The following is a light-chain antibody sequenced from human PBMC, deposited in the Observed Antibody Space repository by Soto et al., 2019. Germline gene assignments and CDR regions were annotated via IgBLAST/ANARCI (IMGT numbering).Light chain of an antibody. Sequence: IQLTQSPSFLSASVGDRVTITCRASQGIRTYLAWYQQKPGKAPKLLIYAASTLQSGVPSRFSGSGSGTEFTLTISSLQPEDFATYYCQQLNSYPPVTFGHGTKLEIK. CDR2: AAS. CDR3: QQLNSYPPVT. CDR1: QGIRTY. J-gene: IGKJ2*01. V-gene: IGKV1-9*01.